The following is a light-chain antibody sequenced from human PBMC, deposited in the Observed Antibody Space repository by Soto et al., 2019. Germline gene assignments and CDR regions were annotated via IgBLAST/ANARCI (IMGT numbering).Light chain of an antibody. V-gene: IGKV3-20*01. Sequence: IVLTQSPGTLSLSPGERATLSCGASQSVTNNFLAWYQQKPGQAPMLLIYGASSRATGVPDRFSGSGSGKDFTLTISRLEPGDFAVYYCQQYGTPLFTFGPGTKVDIK. J-gene: IGKJ3*01. CDR2: GAS. CDR3: QQYGTPLFT. CDR1: QSVTNNF.